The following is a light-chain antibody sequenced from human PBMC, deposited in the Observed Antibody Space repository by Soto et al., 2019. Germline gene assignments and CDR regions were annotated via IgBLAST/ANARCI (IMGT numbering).Light chain of an antibody. Sequence: QSVLTQPASVSGSPGQSITISCTGTSSDVGGYNYVSWYQQHPGKAPKLMIYEVSNRPSGVSNRFSGSKSGNTASLTISGLQAEDEADYYCSSYRSSSTLYVFGTGTKVTV. J-gene: IGLJ1*01. CDR2: EVS. CDR1: SSDVGGYNY. CDR3: SSYRSSSTLYV. V-gene: IGLV2-14*01.